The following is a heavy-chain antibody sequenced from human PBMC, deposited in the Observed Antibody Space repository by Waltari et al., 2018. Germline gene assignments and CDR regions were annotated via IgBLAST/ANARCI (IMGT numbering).Heavy chain of an antibody. J-gene: IGHJ4*02. CDR2: IYYSGST. D-gene: IGHD3-16*01. CDR1: GGSISSRCYY. CDR3: ARQNFATYYDYVWGSYRYFDY. Sequence: QLQLQESGPGLGKPSETLSLTCTVSGGSISSRCYYWGWIRQPPGTGLGWIGSIYYSGSTYYNPSLSSRVTISVDTSKTQFSLKLSSVTAADTAVYYCARQNFATYYDYVWGSYRYFDYWGQGTLVTVSS. V-gene: IGHV4-39*01.